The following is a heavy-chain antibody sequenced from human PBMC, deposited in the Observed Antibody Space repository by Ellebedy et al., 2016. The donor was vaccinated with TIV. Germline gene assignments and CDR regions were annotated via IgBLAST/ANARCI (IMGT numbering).Heavy chain of an antibody. Sequence: GESLKISXAASGFTFSTYSMNWVRQAPGKGLEWVSSISSSSSYIYYADSVKGRFTISRDNAKNSLYLQMNSLRAEDTAVYYCARDSLLEGVDILTGYGVDVWGQGTTVTVSS. CDR1: GFTFSTYS. D-gene: IGHD3-9*01. J-gene: IGHJ6*02. CDR2: ISSSSSYI. V-gene: IGHV3-21*01. CDR3: ARDSLLEGVDILTGYGVDV.